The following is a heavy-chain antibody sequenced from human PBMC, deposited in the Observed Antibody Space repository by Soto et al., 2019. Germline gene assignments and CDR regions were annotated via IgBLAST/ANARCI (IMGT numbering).Heavy chain of an antibody. D-gene: IGHD2-8*02. V-gene: IGHV1-2*02. Sequence: HEHLVQSGAEVKRPGASLKVSCKAPGYSFTGYYIHWVRQAPGQGLEWMGWINPDSGATNYAQNFQGRVTLTSHPSISTASMDVTSLTSDDTAFYSCARDDYPTGGYPFPYFDNYGQRTQVIVSS. J-gene: IGHJ4*02. CDR2: INPDSGAT. CDR3: ARDDYPTGGYPFPYFDN. CDR1: GYSFTGYY.